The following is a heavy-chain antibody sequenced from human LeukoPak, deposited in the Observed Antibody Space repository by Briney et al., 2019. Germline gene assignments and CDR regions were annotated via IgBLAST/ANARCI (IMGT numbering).Heavy chain of an antibody. CDR2: ISVYNGNT. Sequence: ASVKVSCKASGYTFTRSGISWVRQAPGQGLEWMGWISVYNGNTNYAQQKLQGRVTMTTDTSTSTAYMELRSLRSDDTAVYCCARDLKRGYSSGRYSWGTGSSNDYWGQGTLVTVSS. CDR3: ARDLKRGYSSGRYSWGTGSSNDY. CDR1: GYTFTRSG. J-gene: IGHJ4*02. V-gene: IGHV1-18*01. D-gene: IGHD6-19*01.